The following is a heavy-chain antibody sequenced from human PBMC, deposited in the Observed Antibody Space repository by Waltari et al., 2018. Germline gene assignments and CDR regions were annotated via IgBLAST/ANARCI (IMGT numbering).Heavy chain of an antibody. J-gene: IGHJ6*02. CDR3: ARDYCDRTNCHGMDV. D-gene: IGHD3-22*01. CDR1: EFTFSSLA. Sequence: QVQLVESGGGVVQPGRSLRLSCAASEFTFSSLAMHWVRQAPGKGLEWVAVISYNARNIYYVDSVKGRFTISRDNSKKTLYLQMNSLRAEDTAVYYCARDYCDRTNCHGMDVWGQGTTVIVSS. CDR2: ISYNARNI. V-gene: IGHV3-30*04.